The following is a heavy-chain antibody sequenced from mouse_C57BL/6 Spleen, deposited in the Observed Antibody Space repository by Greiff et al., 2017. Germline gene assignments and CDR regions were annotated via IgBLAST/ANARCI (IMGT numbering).Heavy chain of an antibody. J-gene: IGHJ4*01. V-gene: IGHV5-6*01. CDR1: GFTFSSYG. Sequence: DVQLVESGGDLVKPGGSLKLSCAASGFTFSSYGMSWVRQTPDKRLEWVATISSGGSYTYYPDSVKGRFTISRDNAKNTLYLQMSSLKSEDTAMYYCARQLPPMDYWGQGTSVTVSS. CDR3: ARQLPPMDY. CDR2: ISSGGSYT.